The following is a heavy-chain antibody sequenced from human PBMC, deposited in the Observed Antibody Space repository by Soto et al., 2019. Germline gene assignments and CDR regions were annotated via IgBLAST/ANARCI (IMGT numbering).Heavy chain of an antibody. V-gene: IGHV4-30-4*01. CDR1: GDYIINGDYT. CDR3: VRASGNYFFDY. Sequence: SQPLLLTSTVAGDYIINGDYTWSLIRQPPGKDLEWIGHIYNSVNTYSNPSLKSRVTISADNAKNTLYLQMNNVRAEDTAVYYCVRASGNYFFDYWGQGTLVTVFS. J-gene: IGHJ4*02. D-gene: IGHD1-26*01. CDR2: IYNSVNT.